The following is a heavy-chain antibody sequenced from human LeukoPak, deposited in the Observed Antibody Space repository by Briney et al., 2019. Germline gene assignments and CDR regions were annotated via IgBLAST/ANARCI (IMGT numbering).Heavy chain of an antibody. J-gene: IGHJ4*02. CDR2: IYYSGST. CDR1: GASVSSSNYY. D-gene: IGHD6-13*01. V-gene: IGHV4-39*01. CDR3: ARRVAAAAFDY. Sequence: PSETLSLTCAVSGASVSSSNYYWGWIRQPPGKGLEWIGRIYYSGSTYYNPSLKSRVTISVDTSNNQFSLRLSSVTAADTAVYYCARRVAAAAFDYWGQGILVTVSS.